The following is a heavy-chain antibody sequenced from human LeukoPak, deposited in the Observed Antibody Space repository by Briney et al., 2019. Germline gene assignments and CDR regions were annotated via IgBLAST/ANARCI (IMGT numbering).Heavy chain of an antibody. V-gene: IGHV3-23*01. CDR1: GFTFGNCG. Sequence: GGSLRLSCAASGFTFGNCGMTWVRQAPGQGLEWVSSISDNGVATYYADSVKGRFTISRDNSKNTLYLQMNSLRAEDTAVYYCAREDYVWGSYRSSGSDWGQGTLVTVSS. CDR3: AREDYVWGSYRSSGSD. D-gene: IGHD3-16*02. CDR2: ISDNGVAT. J-gene: IGHJ4*02.